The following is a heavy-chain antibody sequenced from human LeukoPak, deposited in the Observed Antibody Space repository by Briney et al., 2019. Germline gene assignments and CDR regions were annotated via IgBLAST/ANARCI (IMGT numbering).Heavy chain of an antibody. D-gene: IGHD6-19*01. CDR3: ARGRIAVAGTMGFDY. CDR2: INHSGST. CDR1: GGSFSGYY. Sequence: PSETLSLTCAVYGGSFSGYYWGWIRQPPGKGLEWIGEINHSGSTNYNPSLKSRVTISVDTSKNQFSPKLSSVTAADTAVYYCARGRIAVAGTMGFDYWGQGTLVTVSS. J-gene: IGHJ4*02. V-gene: IGHV4-34*01.